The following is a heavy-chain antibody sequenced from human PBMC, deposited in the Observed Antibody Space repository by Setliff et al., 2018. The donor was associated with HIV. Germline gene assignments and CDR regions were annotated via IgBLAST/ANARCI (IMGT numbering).Heavy chain of an antibody. J-gene: IGHJ5*02. CDR3: ARQFPPYHSGAHYSDL. D-gene: IGHD6-19*01. Sequence: SETLSLTCAVYGGSFSGYYWSWIRQPPGKGLEWIGYFYYSGSTNYNPSLKSRVTISVDTSKNQFSLKLSSVTAADTAVYYCARQFPPYHSGAHYSDLWSQGTLVTVPQ. V-gene: IGHV4-59*08. CDR2: FYYSGST. CDR1: GGSFSGYY.